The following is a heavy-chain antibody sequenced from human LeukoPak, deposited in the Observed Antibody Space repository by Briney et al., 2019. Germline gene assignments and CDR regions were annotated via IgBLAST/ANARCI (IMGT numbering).Heavy chain of an antibody. J-gene: IGHJ5*02. CDR3: ARGSIYDFDP. D-gene: IGHD3-3*01. Sequence: PSETLSLTCTVSGGSINSHYWHWIRQPPGTRLEWIGYVYYTGGTNSKSSLESGVTISVATSKKQFSLRLTSVTAGATALNSCARGSIYDFDPWGQGTLVSVSS. V-gene: IGHV4-59*11. CDR2: VYYTGGT. CDR1: GGSINSHY.